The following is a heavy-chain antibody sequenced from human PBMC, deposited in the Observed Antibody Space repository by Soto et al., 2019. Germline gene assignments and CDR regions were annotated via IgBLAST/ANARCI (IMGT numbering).Heavy chain of an antibody. V-gene: IGHV4-39*01. J-gene: IGHJ5*02. CDR1: GGSISSSRYY. CDR3: ARHSTRYGSGAVP. Sequence: QLQLQESGPGLVKPSETLSLTCSVSGGSISSSRYYWGWIRQPPGKGLEWIGSIYYSGSTYYNPSLKSRVTISVDTSKNQFSLKLSSVTSADTAVYYCARHSTRYGSGAVPWGQGTLVTVSS. CDR2: IYYSGST. D-gene: IGHD3-10*01.